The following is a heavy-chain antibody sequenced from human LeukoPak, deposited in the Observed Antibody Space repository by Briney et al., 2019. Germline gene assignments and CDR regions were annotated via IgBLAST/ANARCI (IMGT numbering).Heavy chain of an antibody. Sequence: GSLRLSCAASGFTFSSYEMNWVRQAPGKGLEWVGSIYYTGSTYYSPSLKSRVTISLDTSKNQFSLKLRSVTAADTAVYYCARAVDDFYYYMDVWGKGTTVTVSS. D-gene: IGHD6-19*01. CDR3: ARAVDDFYYYMDV. J-gene: IGHJ6*03. CDR2: IYYTGST. V-gene: IGHV4-39*07. CDR1: GFTFSSYE.